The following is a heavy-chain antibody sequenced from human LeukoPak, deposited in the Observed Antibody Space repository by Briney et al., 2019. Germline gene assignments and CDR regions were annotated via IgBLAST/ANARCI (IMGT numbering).Heavy chain of an antibody. D-gene: IGHD1-26*01. Sequence: SETLSLTCTVSGGSISGNYWGWIRQPPGQGLEWIAYIHSSGYTNYNPSLRSRVTISVDTSNNQFSLKVTSVTAADTAIYYCTQRQGPTSGSYDYFDPWGQGALVTVSS. CDR1: GGSISGNY. V-gene: IGHV4-4*09. CDR3: TQRQGPTSGSYDYFDP. J-gene: IGHJ5*02. CDR2: IHSSGYT.